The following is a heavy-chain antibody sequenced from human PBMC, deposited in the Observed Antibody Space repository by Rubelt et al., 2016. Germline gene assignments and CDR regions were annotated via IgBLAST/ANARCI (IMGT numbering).Heavy chain of an antibody. V-gene: IGHV3-74*01. J-gene: IGHJ4*02. CDR3: ARDLYYHDSSDYKGSPSY. CDR1: GFTFSSFW. Sequence: EVQLVESGGGLVQPGGSLRLSCAASGFTFSSFWMHWVRQAPGKGLVWVARINSDGSITTYADSVKGRFTISRDNAKNTLYLQMNSLRAEDTAVYYCARDLYYHDSSDYKGSPSYWGQGTLVTVSS. D-gene: IGHD3-22*01. CDR2: INSDGSIT.